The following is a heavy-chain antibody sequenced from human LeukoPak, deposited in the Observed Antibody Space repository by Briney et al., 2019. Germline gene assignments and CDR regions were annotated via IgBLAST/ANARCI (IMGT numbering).Heavy chain of an antibody. CDR1: GGSITSHKW. CDR3: ASHMAVNGTRGFDY. Sequence: SETLSLTCAVSGGSITSHKWWSCVRQPPGVGLEWIGEIYHGGNTNYNTSLESRVTMSVEKSKNQFSLKVCSVTAADTAVYYCASHMAVNGTRGFDYWGQGTLVTVSS. V-gene: IGHV4-4*02. D-gene: IGHD1-1*01. J-gene: IGHJ4*02. CDR2: IYHGGNT.